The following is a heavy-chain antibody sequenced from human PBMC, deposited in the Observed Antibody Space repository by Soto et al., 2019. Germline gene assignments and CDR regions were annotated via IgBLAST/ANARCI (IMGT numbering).Heavy chain of an antibody. J-gene: IGHJ6*02. CDR1: GCTFSSYA. CDR3: ASRTTSYYGMDV. V-gene: IGHV1-69*06. Sequence: SVKVSCKASGCTFSSYAISWVRQAPGQGLEWMGGIIPIFGTANYAQKFQGRVTITADKSTSTAYMELGSLRSEDTALYYCASRTTSYYGMDVWGQGTTVTVSS. CDR2: IIPIFGTA.